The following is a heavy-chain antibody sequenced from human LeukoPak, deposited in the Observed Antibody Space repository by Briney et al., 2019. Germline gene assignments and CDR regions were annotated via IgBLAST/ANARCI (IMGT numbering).Heavy chain of an antibody. D-gene: IGHD4-17*01. V-gene: IGHV2-70*04. CDR1: GFSLSTSGMR. Sequence: SGPTLVDPTQTLTLTCTFSGFSLSTSGMRVSWILQPPGKALEWLARIDWDDDKFYSTSLKTRLTISKDTSKNQVVLTMTNMDPVDTATYYCARTNYGDYRNWFDPWGQGTLVTVSS. J-gene: IGHJ5*02. CDR2: IDWDDDK. CDR3: ARTNYGDYRNWFDP.